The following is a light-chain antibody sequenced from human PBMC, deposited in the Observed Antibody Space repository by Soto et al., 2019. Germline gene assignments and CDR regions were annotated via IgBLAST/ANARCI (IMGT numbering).Light chain of an antibody. J-gene: IGKJ1*01. CDR2: GAS. CDR3: QQYGSSSWT. CDR1: QSVSSTY. V-gene: IGKV3-20*01. Sequence: IVLTQSPGTLSLSPGERATLSCRASQSVSSTYLAWYQQQPGQAPRLLIYGASNRASGIPARFSGSGSGTDFTLTISSLEPEDFAAYYCQQYGSSSWTFGQGTKVDIK.